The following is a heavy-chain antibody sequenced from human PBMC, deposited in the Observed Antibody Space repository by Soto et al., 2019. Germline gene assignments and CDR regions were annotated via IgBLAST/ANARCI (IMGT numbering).Heavy chain of an antibody. J-gene: IGHJ4*02. CDR1: GFTFNNYG. Sequence: QVQLVESGGGVVQPGRSLRLSWAASGFTFNNYGMHWVRRARGKGLEWVALIWHDGSNKGYSDSVKGRFTISRDNSKNTLNLQLNSLIVEHTAVYYCTKAATRGEPLDYWGQGTQVNVSS. CDR3: TKAATRGEPLDY. CDR2: IWHDGSNK. D-gene: IGHD1-26*01. V-gene: IGHV3-33*06.